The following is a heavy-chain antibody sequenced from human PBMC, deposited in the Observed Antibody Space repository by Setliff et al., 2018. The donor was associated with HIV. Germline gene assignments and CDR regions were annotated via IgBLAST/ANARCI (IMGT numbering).Heavy chain of an antibody. J-gene: IGHJ3*01. D-gene: IGHD6-6*01. CDR2: ISPDGSAT. V-gene: IGHV3-7*01. CDR3: ARDIPPEYPGFDL. CDR1: GFSFSSYA. Sequence: PGGSLRLSCAASGFSFSSYAMHWVRQTPGKGLEWVANISPDGSATYYVDSVKGRFTISRDNAKRSLYLQMNSLRVEDTAVYYCARDIPPEYPGFDLWGQGTVVTVSS.